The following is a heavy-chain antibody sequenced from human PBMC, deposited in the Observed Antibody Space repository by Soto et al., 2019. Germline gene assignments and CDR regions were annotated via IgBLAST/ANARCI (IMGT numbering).Heavy chain of an antibody. CDR3: VRKQLVLNWFDP. CDR1: GGTFSSYA. D-gene: IGHD6-6*01. V-gene: IGHV1-69*13. Sequence: ASVKVSCKASGGTFSSYAISWVRQAPGQGLEWMGGIIPIFGTANYAQKFQGRVTITADESTSTAYMELSSLRSEDTAVYYCVRKQLVLNWFDPWGQGTLVTVSS. CDR2: IIPIFGTA. J-gene: IGHJ5*02.